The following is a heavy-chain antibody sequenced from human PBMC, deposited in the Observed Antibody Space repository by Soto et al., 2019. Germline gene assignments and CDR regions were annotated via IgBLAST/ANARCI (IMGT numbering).Heavy chain of an antibody. CDR1: GFTFTGFG. V-gene: IGHV1-2*04. J-gene: IGHJ3*02. CDR3: ARVSRYCSSTSCSHDAFDI. D-gene: IGHD2-2*01. CDR2: INHNSGGT. Sequence: ASVKVSCKAFGFTFTGFGMHCVRQAPGQGLEWVGWINHNSGGTNYAQKFQGWVTMTSNPSISTAHMELSRLRSDDTAVYYCARVSRYCSSTSCSHDAFDIWGQGTMVTVSS.